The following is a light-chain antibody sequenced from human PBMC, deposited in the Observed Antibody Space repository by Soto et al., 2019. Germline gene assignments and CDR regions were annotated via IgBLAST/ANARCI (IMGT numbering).Light chain of an antibody. CDR3: QQYGSSPRT. CDR2: AAG. Sequence: EIVLTQSPGTLSLSPGERATLSCRASESVDSSYLAWYQQKPGQSPRLLMYAAGTRATGITDRFSGSGSGTDFTLTISRLEPEDYAVYYCQQYGSSPRTFGQGTKLEIK. V-gene: IGKV3-20*01. J-gene: IGKJ2*01. CDR1: ESVDSSY.